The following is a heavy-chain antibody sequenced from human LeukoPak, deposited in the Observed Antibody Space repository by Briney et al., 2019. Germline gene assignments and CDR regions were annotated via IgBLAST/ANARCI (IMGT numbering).Heavy chain of an antibody. J-gene: IGHJ6*02. CDR2: IIPIFGIA. Sequence: SVKVSCKASGGTFSSYAISWVRQAPGQGLEWMGRIIPIFGIANYAQKFQGRVTITADKSTSTAYMELSSLRSEDTAVYYCAREDVDIVATPYYCYYGMDVWGQGTTVTVSS. V-gene: IGHV1-69*04. D-gene: IGHD5-12*01. CDR3: AREDVDIVATPYYCYYGMDV. CDR1: GGTFSSYA.